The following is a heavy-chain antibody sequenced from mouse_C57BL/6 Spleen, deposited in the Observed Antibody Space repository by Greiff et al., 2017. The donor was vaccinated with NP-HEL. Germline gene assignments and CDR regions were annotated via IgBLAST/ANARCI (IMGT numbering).Heavy chain of an antibody. D-gene: IGHD1-1*01. J-gene: IGHJ2*01. CDR3: ARTVRIKY. CDR2: ISYSGST. CDR1: GYSITSGYG. Sequence: EVQLQQSGPGLVKPSQSLSLTCTVTGYSITSGYGWNWIRQFPGNKLEWMGYISYSGSTNYNPSLKSRISITRDTYKNQFFLQLNSVTTEDTATYDCARTVRIKYWGQGTTLTVSS. V-gene: IGHV3-2*02.